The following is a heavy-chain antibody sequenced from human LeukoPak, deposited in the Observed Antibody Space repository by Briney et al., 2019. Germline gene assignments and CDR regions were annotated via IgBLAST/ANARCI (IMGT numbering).Heavy chain of an antibody. CDR1: GFTFSSYA. CDR3: ARGGSYLSAFDI. D-gene: IGHD1-26*01. V-gene: IGHV3-30*04. J-gene: IGHJ3*02. CDR2: ISYDGSNK. Sequence: PGGSLRLSCAASGFTFSSYAMHWVRQAPGKGLEWVAAISYDGSNKYSADSVKGRFTISRDNSKNTLYLQMNSLRAEDTAVYYCARGGSYLSAFDIWGQGTMVTVSS.